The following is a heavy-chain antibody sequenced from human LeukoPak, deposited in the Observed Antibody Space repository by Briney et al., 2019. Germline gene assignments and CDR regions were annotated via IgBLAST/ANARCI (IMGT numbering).Heavy chain of an antibody. CDR2: IYPGDSDT. CDR1: GYSFTSYW. J-gene: IGHJ3*02. CDR3: ARRGERITMVRGVLADAFDI. Sequence: GESLKISCKSSGYSFTSYWIGWVRQMPGKGLEWMGIIYPGDSDTRYSPSFQGQVTISADKSISTAYLQWSSLKASDTAMYYCARRGERITMVRGVLADAFDIWGQGTMVTVSS. V-gene: IGHV5-51*01. D-gene: IGHD3-10*01.